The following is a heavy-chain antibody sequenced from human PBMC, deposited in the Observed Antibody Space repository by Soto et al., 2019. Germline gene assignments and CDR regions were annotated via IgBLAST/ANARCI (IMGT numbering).Heavy chain of an antibody. CDR1: GFTFSSYS. J-gene: IGHJ5*02. CDR2: ISGSGGST. Sequence: GGSLRLSCAASGFTFSSYSMSWVRQAPGKGLEWVSAISGSGGSTYYADSVKGRFTISRDNSKNTLYLQMNSLRAEDTAVYYCAKDRLHGIAARPRWFDPWGQGTLVTVSS. V-gene: IGHV3-23*01. CDR3: AKDRLHGIAARPRWFDP. D-gene: IGHD6-6*01.